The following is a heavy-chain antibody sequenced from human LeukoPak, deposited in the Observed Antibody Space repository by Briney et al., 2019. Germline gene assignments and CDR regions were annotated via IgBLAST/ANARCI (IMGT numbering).Heavy chain of an antibody. CDR3: ARTTMVRGTYYMDV. CDR2: IYHSGST. V-gene: IGHV4-4*02. D-gene: IGHD3-10*01. J-gene: IGHJ6*03. Sequence: SETLSLTCAVSGGSISRSNWWSWVRQPPGKGLEWIGEIYHSGSTNYNPSLKSRVTISVDKSKNQFSLKLSSVTAADTAVYYCARTTMVRGTYYMDVWGKGTTVTVSS. CDR1: GGSISRSNW.